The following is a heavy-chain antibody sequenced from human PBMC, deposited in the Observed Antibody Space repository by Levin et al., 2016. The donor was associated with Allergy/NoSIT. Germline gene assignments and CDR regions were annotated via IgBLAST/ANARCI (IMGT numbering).Heavy chain of an antibody. V-gene: IGHV3-64D*06. CDR2: ISSNGGST. D-gene: IGHD3-10*01. CDR3: VKDLVARVRVRMFNWFDP. Sequence: GESLKISCSASGFTFSNYAMHWVRQAPGKGLEYVSGISSNGGSTYYADSVKGRFTISRDNSKNTLYLQMSSLRAEDTAVYYCVKDLVARVRVRMFNWFDPWGQGTLVTVSS. J-gene: IGHJ5*02. CDR1: GFTFSNYA.